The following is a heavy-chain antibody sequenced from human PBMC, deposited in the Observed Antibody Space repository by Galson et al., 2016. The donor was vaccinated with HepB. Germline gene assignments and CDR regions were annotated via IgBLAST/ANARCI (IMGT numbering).Heavy chain of an antibody. V-gene: IGHV5-51*01. CDR2: IYPGDSDT. CDR3: ARQVGATHDH. D-gene: IGHD1-26*01. Sequence: QSGAEVKKPGESLKISCQGSGYSFAMYWIVWVRQMPGKGLEWMGIIYPGDSDTTYSPSFQRQVTISADKSISTAYLQWSSLKASDTAMYYCARQVGATHDHWGQGTLVTVSS. CDR1: GYSFAMYW. J-gene: IGHJ4*02.